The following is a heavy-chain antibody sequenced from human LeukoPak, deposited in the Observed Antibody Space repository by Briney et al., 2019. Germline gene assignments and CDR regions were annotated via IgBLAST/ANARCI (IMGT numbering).Heavy chain of an antibody. CDR3: ARFYDYVWGSYRLTNYYFDY. J-gene: IGHJ4*02. CDR2: ISAYNGNT. Sequence: GASVKVSCKASGYTFTSYGISWVRQAPGQGLEWMGWISAYNGNTNYAQKLQGRVTMTTDTSTSTAYMELRSLRSDDTAVYYCARFYDYVWGSYRLTNYYFDYWGQGTLVTVSS. D-gene: IGHD3-16*02. CDR1: GYTFTSYG. V-gene: IGHV1-18*01.